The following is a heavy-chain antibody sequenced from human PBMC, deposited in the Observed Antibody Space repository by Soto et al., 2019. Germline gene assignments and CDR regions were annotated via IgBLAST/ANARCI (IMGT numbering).Heavy chain of an antibody. CDR2: ISASGGST. CDR1: GFTFSSYA. J-gene: IGHJ4*02. CDR3: AKADIAEDETALVY. V-gene: IGHV3-23*01. Sequence: GGSLRLSCAASGFTFSSYAMSWVRQTPGKGLEWVSGISASGGSTYYADSVKGRSTISRDNSKNTLYLQMNSLRAEDTAVYYCAKADIAEDETALVYWGQGTLVNVSS.